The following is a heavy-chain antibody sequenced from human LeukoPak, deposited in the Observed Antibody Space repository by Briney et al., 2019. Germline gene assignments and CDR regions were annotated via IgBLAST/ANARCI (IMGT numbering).Heavy chain of an antibody. CDR1: GFTFSSYG. Sequence: GGSLRLSCAASGFTFSSYGMHWVRQAPGKGLEWVAFIRYDGSNKYYADSVKGRFTISRDNSKNTLYLQMNSLRAEDTAVYYCAKDGEDIVVVPAAQRGYYYYMDVWGKGTTVTVSS. V-gene: IGHV3-30*02. CDR3: AKDGEDIVVVPAAQRGYYYYMDV. D-gene: IGHD2-2*01. J-gene: IGHJ6*03. CDR2: IRYDGSNK.